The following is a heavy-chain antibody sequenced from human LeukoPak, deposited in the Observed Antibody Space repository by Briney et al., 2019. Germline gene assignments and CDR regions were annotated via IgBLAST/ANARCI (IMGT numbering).Heavy chain of an antibody. D-gene: IGHD3-22*01. V-gene: IGHV1-18*01. CDR1: GYSFSSYS. CDR2: ISAYSGNT. Sequence: ASVKVSCKASGYSFSSYSISWVRQAPGQGLEWMGWISAYSGNTNYAHKLQGRVTMTTDTSTITAYMELRSLRSDDTAVYYCARENYYDSSGYYRTHYFDYWGQGTLVTVSS. CDR3: ARENYYDSSGYYRTHYFDY. J-gene: IGHJ4*02.